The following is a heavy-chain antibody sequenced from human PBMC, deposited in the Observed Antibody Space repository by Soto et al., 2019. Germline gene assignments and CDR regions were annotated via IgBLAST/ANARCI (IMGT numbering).Heavy chain of an antibody. Sequence: PGGSLRLSCAASGFTFSSYAMSWVRQAPGKGLEWVSAISGSGGSTYYADSVKGRFTISRDNSKNTLYLQMNSLRAEDTAVYYCAQLPSHGSGTYYYGMDVWGQGTTVTVSS. D-gene: IGHD3-10*01. J-gene: IGHJ6*02. CDR3: AQLPSHGSGTYYYGMDV. CDR1: GFTFSSYA. CDR2: ISGSGGST. V-gene: IGHV3-23*01.